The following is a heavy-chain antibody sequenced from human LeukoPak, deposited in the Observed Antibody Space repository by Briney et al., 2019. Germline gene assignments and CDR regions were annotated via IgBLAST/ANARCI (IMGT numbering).Heavy chain of an antibody. CDR2: ISHSGYT. D-gene: IGHD3-22*01. J-gene: IGHJ4*02. CDR3: AREYYFDSSASPLGY. CDR1: GYSISRGYS. V-gene: IGHV4-38-2*02. Sequence: SETLSLTCTVSGYSISRGYSWVWIRQPPGKGLEWIGTISHSGYTYYSPSVKSRVTISIDTSKNQFSLNLSSVTAADTAVYYCAREYYFDSSASPLGYWGQGTLVTVSS.